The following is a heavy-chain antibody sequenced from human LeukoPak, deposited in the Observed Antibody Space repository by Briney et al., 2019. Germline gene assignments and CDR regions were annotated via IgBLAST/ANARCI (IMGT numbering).Heavy chain of an antibody. J-gene: IGHJ6*03. CDR2: IKEDGSEK. CDR3: AIDTYDSSGYHFYYMDV. CDR1: GFTFNTYW. D-gene: IGHD3-22*01. V-gene: IGHV3-7*01. Sequence: PGGSLRLSCAVSGFTFNTYWMSWVRQAPGKGLEWVANIKEDGSEKHYGDSVRGRFTISRDNAKNSLYLRMNSLRAEDTAFHFCAIDTYDSSGYHFYYMDVWGKGTTVTVSS.